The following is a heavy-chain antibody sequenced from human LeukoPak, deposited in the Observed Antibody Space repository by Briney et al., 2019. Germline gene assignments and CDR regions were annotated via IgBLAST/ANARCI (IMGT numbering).Heavy chain of an antibody. V-gene: IGHV3-23*01. CDR1: GFPFSSFA. Sequence: QPGGSLRLSCVPSGFPFSSFAMTWVRQAPGKGLEWVSSISGSGGTTYYADSVKGRFTISRDSSKNMLYLHMNRLRAEDTAVYYCAKSPYFYNSGRSVDVWGKGTTVTVSS. J-gene: IGHJ6*04. CDR2: ISGSGGTT. D-gene: IGHD3-10*01. CDR3: AKSPYFYNSGRSVDV.